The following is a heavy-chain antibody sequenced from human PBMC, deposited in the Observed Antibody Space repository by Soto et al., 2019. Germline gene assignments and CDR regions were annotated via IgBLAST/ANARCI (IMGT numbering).Heavy chain of an antibody. CDR3: AKGYGDYGDYYGMDG. Sequence: PCGSLRLSCAASAFTFSSDAMSSLRQAPGKGPEWVSDISGSGASTYYADSVKGRFTIARDNSKNTLYLQMNSLRAEDTALYYGAKGYGDYGDYYGMDGWDQGTT. CDR1: AFTFSSDA. V-gene: IGHV3-23*01. J-gene: IGHJ6*02. D-gene: IGHD4-17*01. CDR2: ISGSGAST.